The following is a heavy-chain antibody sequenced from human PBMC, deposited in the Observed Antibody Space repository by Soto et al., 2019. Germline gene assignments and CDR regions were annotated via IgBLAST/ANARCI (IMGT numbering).Heavy chain of an antibody. J-gene: IGHJ4*02. Sequence: EVQLVESRGGLVKPGGSLRLSCAASGFSFRSYYLNWVRQAPGRGLEWVSSISPSSSFLSYADSVKGRFTISRDNAKSSVHLQMNSLRAEDTAVYYCARVGTDYGSGSPYYSDYWGQGTLVTVSS. V-gene: IGHV3-21*06. CDR2: ISPSSSFL. CDR1: GFSFRSYY. D-gene: IGHD3-10*01. CDR3: ARVGTDYGSGSPYYSDY.